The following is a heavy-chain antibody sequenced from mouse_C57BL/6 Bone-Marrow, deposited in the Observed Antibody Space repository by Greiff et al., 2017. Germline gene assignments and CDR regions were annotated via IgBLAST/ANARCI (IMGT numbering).Heavy chain of an antibody. V-gene: IGHV1-69*01. CDR2: IDPSDSYT. Sequence: VQLQQPGAELVMPGASVKLSCKASGYTFTSYWMHWVKQRPGQGLEWIGEIDPSDSYTNYNQKFKGKSTLTVDKSSSTAYMQLSSLTSEDSAVYYCASGWLLRPMDYWGQGTSVTGSS. CDR1: GYTFTSYW. J-gene: IGHJ4*01. CDR3: ASGWLLRPMDY. D-gene: IGHD2-3*01.